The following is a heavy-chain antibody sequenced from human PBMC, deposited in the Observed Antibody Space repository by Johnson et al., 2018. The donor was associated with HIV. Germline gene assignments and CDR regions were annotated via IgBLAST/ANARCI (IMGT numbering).Heavy chain of an antibody. CDR1: GFTFNPYG. Sequence: QVQLVESGGGVVQPGRSLRLSCAASGFTFNPYGIHWVRRAPGKGLEWVALISYDGSNKYYAESVKGRFTISRDNSKNTLYLKMNSLRVEDTAIYYCAKDAGTYHPLDAFDIWGQGTMVTVSS. D-gene: IGHD3-10*01. CDR3: AKDAGTYHPLDAFDI. V-gene: IGHV3-33*06. J-gene: IGHJ3*02. CDR2: ISYDGSNK.